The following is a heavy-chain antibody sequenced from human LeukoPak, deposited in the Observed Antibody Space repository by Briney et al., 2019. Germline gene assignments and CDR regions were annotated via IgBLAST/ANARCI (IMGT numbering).Heavy chain of an antibody. CDR3: ARESLRRFDY. V-gene: IGHV4-59*01. Sequence: ETLXXXXTVSGGSISSYYXXWIRQPPGKGLEWIGYIYYSGSTNYNPSLKSRVTISVDTSKNQFALKLSSVTAADTAVYYCARESLRRFDYWGQGTLVTVSS. CDR1: GGSISSYY. J-gene: IGHJ4*02. CDR2: IYYSGST. D-gene: IGHD5-12*01.